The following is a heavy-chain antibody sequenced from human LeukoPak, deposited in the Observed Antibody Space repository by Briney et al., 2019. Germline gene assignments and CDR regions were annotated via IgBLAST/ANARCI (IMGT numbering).Heavy chain of an antibody. CDR3: AGVVKYRSGPLTDLLPYYFDY. V-gene: IGHV1-3*03. CDR1: GYTFTSYA. J-gene: IGHJ4*02. D-gene: IGHD6-19*01. CDR2: INAGNGNT. Sequence: ASVKVSCKASGYTFTSYAMHWVRQAPGQRLEWMGWINAGNGNTKYSQEFQGRVTITRDTSASTAYMELSSLRSEDMAVYYCAGVVKYRSGPLTDLLPYYFDYWGQGTLVTVSS.